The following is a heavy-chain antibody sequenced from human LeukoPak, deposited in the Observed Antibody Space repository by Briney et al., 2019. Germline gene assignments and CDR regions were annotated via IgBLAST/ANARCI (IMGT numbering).Heavy chain of an antibody. CDR2: IYYSGST. Sequence: SETLSLTCTVSGGSISSYYWSWVRQPPGKGLEWVGYIYYSGSTNYNPSLKSRVTISVDTSKNQFSLKLSSVTAADTAVYYCASSETLTYWGQGTLVTVSS. CDR1: GGSISSYY. D-gene: IGHD1-14*01. CDR3: ASSETLTY. J-gene: IGHJ4*02. V-gene: IGHV4-59*01.